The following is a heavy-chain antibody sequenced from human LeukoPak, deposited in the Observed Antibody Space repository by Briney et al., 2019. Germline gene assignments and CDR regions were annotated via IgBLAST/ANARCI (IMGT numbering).Heavy chain of an antibody. CDR3: ARGSNYLLDAFDI. V-gene: IGHV1-8*01. CDR1: GYTFTSYD. J-gene: IGHJ3*02. CDR2: MNPNSGNT. Sequence: SVKVSCKASGYTFTSYDINWVRQATGQGLEWMGWMNPNSGNTGYAQKFQGRVTMTRNTSISTAYMELSSLRSEDTAVYYCARGSNYLLDAFDIWGQGTMVTVSS. D-gene: IGHD4-11*01.